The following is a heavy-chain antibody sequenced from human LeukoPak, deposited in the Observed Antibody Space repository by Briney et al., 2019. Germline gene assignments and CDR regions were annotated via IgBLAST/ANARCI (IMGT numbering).Heavy chain of an antibody. D-gene: IGHD4-11*01. Sequence: GGSLRLSCAASGFTFSSYSMNWVRQAPGKGLEWVSSIGSSSSYIYYADSVKGRFTISRDNAKNSLYLQMNSLRAEDTAVYYCARLTYSYYGMDVWGQGTTVTVSS. J-gene: IGHJ6*02. V-gene: IGHV3-21*01. CDR2: IGSSSSYI. CDR1: GFTFSSYS. CDR3: ARLTYSYYGMDV.